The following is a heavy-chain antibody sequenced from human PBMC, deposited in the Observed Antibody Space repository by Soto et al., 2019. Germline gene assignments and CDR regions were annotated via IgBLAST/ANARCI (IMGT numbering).Heavy chain of an antibody. J-gene: IGHJ3*02. D-gene: IGHD1-7*01. CDR1: EGSIGGFG. Sequence: SVAEGSIGGFGGRRIRQPPGKGLEWIGYIYYSGSTNYNPSLKSRVTISVDTSKNQFSLKLSSVTAADTAVYYCARQLPTDAFDIWGQGTMVTVSS. CDR3: ARQLPTDAFDI. V-gene: IGHV4-59*01. CDR2: IYYSGST.